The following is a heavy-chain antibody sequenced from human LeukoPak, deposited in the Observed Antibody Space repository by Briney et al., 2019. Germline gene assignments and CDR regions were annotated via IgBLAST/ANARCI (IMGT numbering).Heavy chain of an antibody. D-gene: IGHD1-26*01. J-gene: IGHJ4*02. CDR1: GFTFSSYS. CDR2: ISSSSSYI. V-gene: IGHV3-21*01. CDR3: ARDRTHFSGSYWGVDY. Sequence: PGGSLRLSCAASGFTFSSYSMNWVRQAPGKGLEWVSSISSSSSYIYYADSVKGRFTISRDNAKNTLYLQMNSLRAEDTAVYYCARDRTHFSGSYWGVDYWGQGTLVTVSS.